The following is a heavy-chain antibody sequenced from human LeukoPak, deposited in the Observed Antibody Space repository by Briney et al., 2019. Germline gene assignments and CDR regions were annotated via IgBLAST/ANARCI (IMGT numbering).Heavy chain of an antibody. J-gene: IGHJ4*02. Sequence: ASVTVSCKTSGYTFTGFYIHWVRQAPGQGLDWMGWINPHNGETNYAPKFQGRVTITTDTSISTAYMDLSSLSSDDTALYYCARSPHILTGENFDYWGQGTLLTVSS. CDR1: GYTFTGFY. CDR2: INPHNGET. D-gene: IGHD3-9*01. V-gene: IGHV1-2*02. CDR3: ARSPHILTGENFDY.